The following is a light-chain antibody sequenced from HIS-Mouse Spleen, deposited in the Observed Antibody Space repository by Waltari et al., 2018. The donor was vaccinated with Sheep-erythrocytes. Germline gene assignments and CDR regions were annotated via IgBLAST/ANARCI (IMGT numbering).Light chain of an antibody. Sequence: EIVLTQSPATLSLSPGERATLSCRASQSVSSYLAWYQQNPGQAPRLLIYDASNRATGIPARFSGSGSGTDITLTISSLEPEDFAVYYWQQRSNWYTFGQGTKLEIK. V-gene: IGKV3-11*01. CDR3: QQRSNWYT. CDR2: DAS. J-gene: IGKJ2*01. CDR1: QSVSSY.